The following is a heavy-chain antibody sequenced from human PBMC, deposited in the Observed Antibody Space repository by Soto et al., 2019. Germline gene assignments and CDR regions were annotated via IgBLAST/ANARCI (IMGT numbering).Heavy chain of an antibody. V-gene: IGHV4-59*08. J-gene: IGHJ4*02. CDR2: IYYSGST. Sequence: SETLSLTCTVSGGYISNYYWSWIRQPPGKGLEWIGYIYYSGSTNYNPSLKSRVTISVDTSKNQFSLKLSSVTAADTAVYYCARRWGRSFDYWGQGTLVTVSS. CDR1: GGYISNYY. CDR3: ARRWGRSFDY. D-gene: IGHD2-15*01.